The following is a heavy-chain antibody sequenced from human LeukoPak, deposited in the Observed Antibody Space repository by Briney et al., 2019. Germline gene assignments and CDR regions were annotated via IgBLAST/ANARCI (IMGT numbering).Heavy chain of an antibody. CDR3: ARGLYYYDSSGYYQGYYYGMDV. D-gene: IGHD3-22*01. CDR1: GGSISSYY. J-gene: IGHJ6*02. CDR2: IYYSGST. V-gene: IGHV4-59*01. Sequence: SETLSLTCTVSGGSISSYYWSWIRQPPGKGLEWIGYIYYSGSTNYNPSLKSRVTISVDTSKNQFSLKLSSVTAADTAVYYCARGLYYYDSSGYYQGYYYGMDVWGQGTTVTVSS.